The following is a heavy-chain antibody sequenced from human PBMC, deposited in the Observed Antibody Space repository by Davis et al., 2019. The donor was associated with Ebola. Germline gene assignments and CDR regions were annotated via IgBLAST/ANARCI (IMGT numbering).Heavy chain of an antibody. CDR1: GFTFSSYA. Sequence: GESLKISCAASGFTFSSYAMSWVRQAPGKGLEWVAGIRHDDNEKRYVDSVKGRFTISRDTAKNSVFLQMNSLRPEDTAVYYCARSIVGAGCLDYRGQGTLATVSS. J-gene: IGHJ4*02. CDR3: ARSIVGAGCLDY. D-gene: IGHD3-10*01. V-gene: IGHV3-7*03. CDR2: IRHDDNEK.